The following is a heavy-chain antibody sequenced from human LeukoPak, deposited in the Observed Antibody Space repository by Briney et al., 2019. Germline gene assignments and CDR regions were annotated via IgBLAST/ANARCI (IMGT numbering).Heavy chain of an antibody. CDR3: ARDEMVRGSYYGMDV. CDR2: ISAYNGNT. V-gene: IGHV1-18*01. CDR1: GYTFTSYG. Sequence: GASVKVSCKASGYTFTSYGISWVRQAPGQGLEWMGWISAYNGNTNYAQKLQGRVTMTIDTSTSTAYMELRSLRSDDTAVYYCARDEMVRGSYYGMDVWGQGTTVTVSS. D-gene: IGHD3-10*01. J-gene: IGHJ6*02.